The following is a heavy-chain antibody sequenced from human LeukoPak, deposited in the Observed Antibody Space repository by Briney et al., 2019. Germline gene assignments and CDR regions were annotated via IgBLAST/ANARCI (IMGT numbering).Heavy chain of an antibody. V-gene: IGHV4-59*08. J-gene: IGHJ4*02. Sequence: SETLSLTCTVSGGSISTYYWNWIRQPPGKGLEWIGYINYSGSTSYNPSLKSRVTTSLDTSKNQFSLKLSSVTAADTAVYYCARSPPLYGDYAQYYFDYWGQGTLVIVSS. CDR3: ARSPPLYGDYAQYYFDY. D-gene: IGHD4-17*01. CDR1: GGSISTYY. CDR2: INYSGST.